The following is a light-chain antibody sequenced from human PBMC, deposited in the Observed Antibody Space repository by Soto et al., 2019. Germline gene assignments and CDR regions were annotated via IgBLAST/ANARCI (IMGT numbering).Light chain of an antibody. Sequence: SLLTPPAPVSVAPWQSITLSCTGNRSDVGGYTSVSWYQHHPGKAPKLILYDVGDRPSGVSYRFSGSKSGNTASLTISGLQAVDEADYYCSSYTSSSTNVFGTGTKVTVL. CDR3: SSYTSSSTNV. V-gene: IGLV2-14*03. J-gene: IGLJ1*01. CDR2: DVG. CDR1: RSDVGGYTS.